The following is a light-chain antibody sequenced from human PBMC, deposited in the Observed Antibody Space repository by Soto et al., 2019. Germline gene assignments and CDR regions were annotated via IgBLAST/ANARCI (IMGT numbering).Light chain of an antibody. CDR3: SSDAASRV. V-gene: IGLV2-8*01. Sequence: QSALTQPPSASGSPGQSVTISCTGTSSDVGAYNYVSWYQQHPGKAPRLIIYEVSQRPSGVPDRFSGSKSGNTASLTVSGLQAEDEADYYCSSDAASRVFGGGTKLTVL. CDR2: EVS. J-gene: IGLJ3*02. CDR1: SSDVGAYNY.